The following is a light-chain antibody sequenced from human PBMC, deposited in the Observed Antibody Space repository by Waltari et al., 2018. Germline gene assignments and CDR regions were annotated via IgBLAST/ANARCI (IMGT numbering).Light chain of an antibody. CDR2: DVS. Sequence: QSALTQPRSVSGSPGQSVTISCTGTSSDVGRYNSVSWFQQYPGKAPKLMISDVSERPSGVPDRFAVAKSGNTASLTISGLQAEDEADYYCCSYAGIYTWVFGGGTQLTVL. J-gene: IGLJ3*02. CDR3: CSYAGIYTWV. CDR1: SSDVGRYNS. V-gene: IGLV2-11*01.